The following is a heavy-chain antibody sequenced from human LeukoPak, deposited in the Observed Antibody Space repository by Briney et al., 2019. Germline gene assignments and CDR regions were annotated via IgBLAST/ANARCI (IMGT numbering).Heavy chain of an antibody. CDR3: GHPELP. Sequence: GGSRRLSCAASGFTFISYTMSWVRQAPGKGLEWVSGITSSGTHTYYVDSVKGRFTISRDNSKNMLYVQMTSLRAEDTAVYYCGHPELPWGQGTLVTVSS. V-gene: IGHV3-23*01. CDR1: GFTFISYT. D-gene: IGHD1-1*01. J-gene: IGHJ4*02. CDR2: ITSSGTHT.